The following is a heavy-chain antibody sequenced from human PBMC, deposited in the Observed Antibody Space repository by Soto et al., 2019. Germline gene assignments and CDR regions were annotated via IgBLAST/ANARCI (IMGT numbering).Heavy chain of an antibody. Sequence: SETLSLTCTVSGGSISSGGYYWSWIRQHPGKGLEWIGYIYYSGSTYYNPSLKSRVTISVDTSKNQFSLKLSSVTAADTAVYYCARENGVAGTWDYWGQGTLVTVSS. J-gene: IGHJ4*02. V-gene: IGHV4-31*03. CDR3: ARENGVAGTWDY. CDR1: GGSISSGGYY. CDR2: IYYSGST. D-gene: IGHD6-19*01.